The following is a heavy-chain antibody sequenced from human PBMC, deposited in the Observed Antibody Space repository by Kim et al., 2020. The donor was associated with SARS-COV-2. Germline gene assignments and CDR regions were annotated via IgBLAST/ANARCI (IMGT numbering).Heavy chain of an antibody. CDR3: AKAFSYGSGSNYVTFDY. CDR2: ISGRDGGT. Sequence: GGSLRLSCAASGFTFSTYAMSWVRQAPGKGLEWVSTISGRDGGTYFADSVKGRFTISRDNSKNTLYLQMNSLRVEDTAVYYCAKAFSYGSGSNYVTFDYW. J-gene: IGHJ4*01. CDR1: GFTFSTYA. V-gene: IGHV3-23*01. D-gene: IGHD3-10*01.